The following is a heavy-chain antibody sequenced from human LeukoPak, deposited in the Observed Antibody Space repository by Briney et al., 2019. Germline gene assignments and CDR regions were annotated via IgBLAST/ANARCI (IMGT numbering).Heavy chain of an antibody. D-gene: IGHD2-21*02. J-gene: IGHJ6*02. V-gene: IGHV4-34*01. Sequence: PSETLSLTCAVYGGSFSGYYWSWIRQPPGKGLEWIGEINHSGSTNYNPSLTSRVTISVDTSKNQFSLKLSSVTAADTAVYYCARGGAWARAAYCGGDCYSRRKYYYYGMDVWGQGTTVTVSS. CDR1: GGSFSGYY. CDR2: INHSGST. CDR3: ARGGAWARAAYCGGDCYSRRKYYYYGMDV.